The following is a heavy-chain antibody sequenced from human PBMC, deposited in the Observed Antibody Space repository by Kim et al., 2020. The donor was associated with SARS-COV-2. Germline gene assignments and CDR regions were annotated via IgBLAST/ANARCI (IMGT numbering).Heavy chain of an antibody. J-gene: IGHJ6*02. Sequence: GGSRRLSCAASGFTFRSYWLHWVRQAPGKGLVWVSRINTDGSRTTYADSVQGRFSISRDNAQSTLFLQMYSLRAEDTGVYFCARDLDPSANYYFYGMDVWGQGTTVTVAS. CDR1: GFTFRSYW. V-gene: IGHV3-74*03. CDR2: INTDGSRT. D-gene: IGHD3-3*01. CDR3: ARDLDPSANYYFYGMDV.